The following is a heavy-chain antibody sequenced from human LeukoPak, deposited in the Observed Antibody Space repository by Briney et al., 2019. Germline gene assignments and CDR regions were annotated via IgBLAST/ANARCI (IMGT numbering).Heavy chain of an antibody. J-gene: IGHJ4*02. D-gene: IGHD6-13*01. Sequence: SVKVSCKASGGTFSSYAISWVRQAPGQGLEWMGRIIPLLDIANYAQKFQDRVTITADKSTSTAYMELSSLRSEDTAVYYCARGYSSSWPDYFDYWGQGTLVTVSS. CDR1: GGTFSSYA. V-gene: IGHV1-69*04. CDR3: ARGYSSSWPDYFDY. CDR2: IIPLLDIA.